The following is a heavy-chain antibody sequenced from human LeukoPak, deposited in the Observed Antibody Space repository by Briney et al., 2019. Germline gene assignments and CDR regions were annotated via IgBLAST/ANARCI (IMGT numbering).Heavy chain of an antibody. V-gene: IGHV3-33*01. CDR1: GFTFSSYG. Sequence: PGGSLRLFCAASGFTFSSYGMHWVRQAPGKGLEWVAVIWYDGSNKYYADSVKGRFTISRDNSKNTLYLQMNSLRAEDTAVYYCTREVWDIVVVPAAPGGGYFDYWGQGTLVTVSS. D-gene: IGHD2-2*01. J-gene: IGHJ4*02. CDR2: IWYDGSNK. CDR3: TREVWDIVVVPAAPGGGYFDY.